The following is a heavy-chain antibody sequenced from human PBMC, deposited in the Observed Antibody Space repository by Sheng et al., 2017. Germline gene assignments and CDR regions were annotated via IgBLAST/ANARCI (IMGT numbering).Heavy chain of an antibody. J-gene: IGHJ4*02. CDR2: ISSSSSYT. CDR3: ARDAREMATTEGERY. D-gene: IGHD5-12*01. V-gene: IGHV3-11*05. CDR1: GFTFSDYY. Sequence: QVQLVESGGGLVKPGGSLRLSCAASGFTFSDYYMSWIRQAPGKGLEWVSYISSSSSYTNYADSVKGRFTISRDNAKNSLYLQMNSLRAEDTAVYYCARDAREMATTEGERYWGQGTLVTVSS.